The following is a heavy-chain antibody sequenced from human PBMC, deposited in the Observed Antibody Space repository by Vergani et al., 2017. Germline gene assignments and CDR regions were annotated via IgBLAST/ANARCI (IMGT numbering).Heavy chain of an antibody. CDR3: ARDQYYDYVWGSYRPNWFDP. V-gene: IGHV1-2*02. Sequence: QVQLVQSGAEVKKPGASVKVSCKASGYTFTGYYKHWVRQAPGQGLEWMGWINPNSGGTNYAQKFQGRVTMTRDTSISTAYMELSRLRSDDTAVYYCARDQYYDYVWGSYRPNWFDPWGQGTLVTVSS. CDR1: GYTFTGYY. CDR2: INPNSGGT. J-gene: IGHJ5*02. D-gene: IGHD3-16*02.